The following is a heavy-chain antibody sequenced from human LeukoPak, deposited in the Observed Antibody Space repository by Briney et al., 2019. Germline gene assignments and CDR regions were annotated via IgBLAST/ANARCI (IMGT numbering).Heavy chain of an antibody. D-gene: IGHD5-18*01. CDR1: GFTVSTNC. V-gene: IGHV3-53*04. Sequence: PGGSLRLSCAASGFTVSTNCMTWVRQAPGKGLEWVSTIYSGGTTYYADSVMGRFTISRHNSRNTLYLQMNSLRAEDTAVYYCARGGYSYGYMGYFDYWGQGTLVTVSS. J-gene: IGHJ4*02. CDR3: ARGGYSYGYMGYFDY. CDR2: IYSGGTT.